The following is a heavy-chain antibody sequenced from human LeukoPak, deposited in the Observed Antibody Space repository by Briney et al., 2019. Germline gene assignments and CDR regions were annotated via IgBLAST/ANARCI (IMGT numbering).Heavy chain of an antibody. D-gene: IGHD6-6*01. J-gene: IGHJ4*02. V-gene: IGHV4-34*01. CDR2: INHSGST. Sequence: NPSETLSLTCPVYGGSFSGYYWSWIRQPPGKGLEWIGEINHSGSTNYNPSLKSRVTISVDTSKNQFSLKLSSVTAADTAVYYCARARRGATSSPFRSSIAARNYFDYWGQGTLVTVSS. CDR1: GGSFSGYY. CDR3: ARARRGATSSPFRSSIAARNYFDY.